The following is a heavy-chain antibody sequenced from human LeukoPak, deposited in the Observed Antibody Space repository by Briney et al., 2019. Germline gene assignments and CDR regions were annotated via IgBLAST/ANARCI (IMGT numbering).Heavy chain of an antibody. Sequence: SETLSLTCAVYGGSFSGYYWSWIRQPPGKGLEWIGSIYYSGSTYYNPSLKSRVTISVDTSKNQFSLKLSSVTAADTAVYYCARRGDFDWLLAHFDYWGQGTLVTVSS. CDR3: ARRGDFDWLLAHFDY. CDR2: IYYSGST. D-gene: IGHD3-9*01. J-gene: IGHJ4*02. V-gene: IGHV4-34*01. CDR1: GGSFSGYY.